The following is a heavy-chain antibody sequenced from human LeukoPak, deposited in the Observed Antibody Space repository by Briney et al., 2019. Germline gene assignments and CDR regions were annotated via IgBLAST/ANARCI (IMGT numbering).Heavy chain of an antibody. D-gene: IGHD3-22*01. V-gene: IGHV3-7*01. CDR1: GFTFSSYW. Sequence: GGSLRLSCAASGFTFSSYWMSWVRQAPGKGLEWVANIKQDGSEKYYVDSVKGRFTISRDNAKNSLYLQMNSLRAEDTAVYYCARETYYYDSSGYSIWFDPWGQGTLVTVSS. J-gene: IGHJ5*02. CDR3: ARETYYYDSSGYSIWFDP. CDR2: IKQDGSEK.